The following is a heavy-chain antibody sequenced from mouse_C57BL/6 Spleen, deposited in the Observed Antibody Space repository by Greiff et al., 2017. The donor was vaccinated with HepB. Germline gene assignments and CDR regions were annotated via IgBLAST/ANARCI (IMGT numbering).Heavy chain of an antibody. D-gene: IGHD2-4*01. V-gene: IGHV1-53*01. J-gene: IGHJ3*01. CDR1: GYTFTSYW. CDR2: INPSNGGT. CDR3: ARDYDYDETWFAY. Sequence: QVHVKQPGTELVKPGASVKLSCKASGYTFTSYWMHWVKQRPGQGLEWIGNINPSNGGTNYNEKFKSKATLTVDKSSSTAYMQLSSLTSEDSAVYYCARDYDYDETWFAYWGQGTLVTVSA.